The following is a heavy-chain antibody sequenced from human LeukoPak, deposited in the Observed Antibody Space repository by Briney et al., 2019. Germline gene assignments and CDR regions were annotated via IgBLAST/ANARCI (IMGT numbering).Heavy chain of an antibody. V-gene: IGHV5-51*01. D-gene: IGHD3-9*01. CDR2: IYPGDSDT. Sequence: GEPLKISGQGSGSPFTSYWIGWVRQMHGKGLEWMRIIYPGDSDTRYSPSFQGQVTISADKSISTAYLQWSSLKASDTAMYYCARLTDILTGPLGYWGQGTLVTVSS. CDR3: ARLTDILTGPLGY. J-gene: IGHJ4*02. CDR1: GSPFTSYW.